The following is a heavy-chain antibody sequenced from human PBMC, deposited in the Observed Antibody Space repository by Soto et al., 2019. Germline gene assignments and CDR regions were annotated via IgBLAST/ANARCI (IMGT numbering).Heavy chain of an antibody. Sequence: LSLTCTVSGDSISSGAYSWNWIRQPPGKGLEWIGCIYHGRSTYYSPSLKGRGTMSVDRSMNHFSINLSSVAAADKAVYYCARGGSYLNGFDPGSQGTLVTVSS. CDR1: GDSISSGAYS. D-gene: IGHD3-16*01. V-gene: IGHV4-30-2*01. CDR3: ARGGSYLNGFDP. J-gene: IGHJ5*02. CDR2: IYHGRST.